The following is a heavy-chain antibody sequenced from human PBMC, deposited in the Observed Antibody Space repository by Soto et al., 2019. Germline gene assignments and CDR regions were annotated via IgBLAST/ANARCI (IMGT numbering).Heavy chain of an antibody. Sequence: EVQLVESGGGLVQPGGSLRLSCAASGFTVSSNYISWVRQAPGKGLEWVSVIYSGGSTYYADSVKGRFTISRDNSKNTLYLQMNSLRAADTAVYYCARDFTYGSGSYLYYYGMDVWGRGTTVTVSS. CDR1: GFTVSSNY. J-gene: IGHJ6*02. CDR3: ARDFTYGSGSYLYYYGMDV. CDR2: IYSGGST. D-gene: IGHD3-10*01. V-gene: IGHV3-66*01.